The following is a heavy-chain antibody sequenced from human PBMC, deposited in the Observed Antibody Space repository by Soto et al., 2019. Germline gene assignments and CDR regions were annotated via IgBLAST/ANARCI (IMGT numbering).Heavy chain of an antibody. CDR3: TTNQVTGHKPH. D-gene: IGHD3-9*01. V-gene: IGHV3-73*02. J-gene: IGHJ4*02. CDR1: GFTFNGSA. Sequence: EVQLVESGGGLVQPGGSLKLSCAASGFTFNGSAMHWVRQAPGKGLEWVGRITNKADNYATVYAASVKGRFTISRDDSKNAAYLQMNSLKTEDTAVYYYTTNQVTGHKPHWGQGTLVTVSS. CDR2: ITNKADNYAT.